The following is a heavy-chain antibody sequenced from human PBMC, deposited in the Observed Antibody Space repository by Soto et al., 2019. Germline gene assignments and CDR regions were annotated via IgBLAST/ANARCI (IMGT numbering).Heavy chain of an antibody. CDR1: GFTFSSYA. CDR2: ISSTGGHT. J-gene: IGHJ6*02. CDR3: AKDGGVVRGVILDYYYGMDV. Sequence: EVQLLESGGDLVQPGGSLRLSCAASGFTFSSYAMSWVRQAPGTGLEWVSTISSTGGHTFYADSVRGRFTISRDNSKNTVHLQMNSLRAEDTAVYHCAKDGGVVRGVILDYYYGMDVWGQGTTVTVSS. D-gene: IGHD3-10*01. V-gene: IGHV3-23*01.